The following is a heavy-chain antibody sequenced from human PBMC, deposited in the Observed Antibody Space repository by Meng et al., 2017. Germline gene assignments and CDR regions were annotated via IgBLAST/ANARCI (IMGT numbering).Heavy chain of an antibody. V-gene: IGHV4-39*07. Sequence: LSLQESGPGLVKPSETLSLTCTVSGGSISSSSYYWGWFRQPPGKGLEWIGSIYYSGSTYYNPSLKSRVTISVDTSKNQFSLKLSSVTAADTAVYYCARGRVVNWFDPWGQGTLVTVSS. D-gene: IGHD2-15*01. CDR3: ARGRVVNWFDP. J-gene: IGHJ5*02. CDR2: IYYSGST. CDR1: GGSISSSSYY.